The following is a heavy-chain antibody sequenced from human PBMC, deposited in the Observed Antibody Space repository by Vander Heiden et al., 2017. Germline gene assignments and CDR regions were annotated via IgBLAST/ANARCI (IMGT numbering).Heavy chain of an antibody. V-gene: IGHV4-39*01. D-gene: IGHD3-10*01. Sequence: QVQLQESGPGLVKPSGTLSLTCTVSGGSISSSRYYWGWIRQPPGKGLEWIGSLFYSGTTYYNPSLRTPVTISIDTPRNQFSLRLSSVTAADTAVYYCARLSSDYYGSGSYYKADYWGQGTLVTVSS. CDR3: ARLSSDYYGSGSYYKADY. J-gene: IGHJ4*02. CDR2: LFYSGTT. CDR1: GGSISSSRYY.